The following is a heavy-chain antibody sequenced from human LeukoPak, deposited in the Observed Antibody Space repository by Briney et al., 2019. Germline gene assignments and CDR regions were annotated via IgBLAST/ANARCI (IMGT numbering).Heavy chain of an antibody. V-gene: IGHV4-39*01. CDR3: VSPRGFSYGYFDY. Sequence: PSETLSLTCTVSGGSISSGSAYWGWIRQPPGKGLEWIGSIYYSKNTYYNPSLKSRVTISADTSKNQFSLTLGSVSATGTAVYYCVSPRGFSYGYFDYWGQGTLVTVSS. CDR2: IYYSKNT. CDR1: GGSISSGSAY. J-gene: IGHJ4*02. D-gene: IGHD5-18*01.